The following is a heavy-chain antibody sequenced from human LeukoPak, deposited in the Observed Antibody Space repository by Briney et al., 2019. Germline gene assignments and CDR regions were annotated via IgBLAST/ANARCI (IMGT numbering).Heavy chain of an antibody. CDR2: ISGSGGST. CDR1: GFTFSSYA. V-gene: IGHV3-23*01. Sequence: GGSLRLSCAASGFTFSSYAMSWVRQAPGKGQEWVSAISGSGGSTYYADSVKGRFTISRDNSKNTLYLQMNSLRAEDTAVYYCARRRHGGWFDPWGQGTLVTVSS. J-gene: IGHJ5*02. D-gene: IGHD3-16*01. CDR3: ARRRHGGWFDP.